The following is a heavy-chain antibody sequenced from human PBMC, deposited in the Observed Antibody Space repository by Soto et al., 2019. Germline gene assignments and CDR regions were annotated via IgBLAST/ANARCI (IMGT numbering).Heavy chain of an antibody. CDR3: ARDLRAATVTTIHYYYGMDV. Sequence: GGSLRLSCAASGFTFSSYSMNWVRQAPGKGLEWVSSISSSSSYIYYADSVKGRFTISRDNAKNSLYLQMNSLRAEDTAVYYCARDLRAATVTTIHYYYGMDVWGQGTTVTVSS. J-gene: IGHJ6*02. D-gene: IGHD4-17*01. CDR2: ISSSSSYI. CDR1: GFTFSSYS. V-gene: IGHV3-21*01.